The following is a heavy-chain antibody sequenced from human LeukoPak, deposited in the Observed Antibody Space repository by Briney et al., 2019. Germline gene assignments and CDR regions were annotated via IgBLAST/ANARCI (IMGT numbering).Heavy chain of an antibody. CDR2: INPNSGGT. J-gene: IGHJ5*02. D-gene: IGHD1-26*01. CDR3: ASSGSYYTWWFDP. V-gene: IGHV1-2*02. CDR1: GYTFTGYY. Sequence: GASVKVSCKASGYTFTGYYMHWVRQAPGQGLEWMGWINPNSGGTNYAQKFQGRVTLTRDTSISTAYMELSRLRSDDTAVYYCASSGSYYTWWFDPWGQGTLVTVSS.